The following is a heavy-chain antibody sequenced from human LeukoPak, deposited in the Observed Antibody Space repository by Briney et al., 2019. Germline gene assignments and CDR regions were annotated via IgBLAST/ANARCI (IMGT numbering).Heavy chain of an antibody. CDR3: TKDFRGSGYFFDY. Sequence: GGSLRLSCAASGFTFSTFAMSWVRQAPGKGLEWVSAISGSGDNTFYAGSVRGRFTISRDNSKNTLYLQMDSLRAEDTAIYYCTKDFRGSGYFFDYWGQGTPVTVSS. D-gene: IGHD3-10*01. CDR2: ISGSGDNT. V-gene: IGHV3-23*01. CDR1: GFTFSTFA. J-gene: IGHJ4*02.